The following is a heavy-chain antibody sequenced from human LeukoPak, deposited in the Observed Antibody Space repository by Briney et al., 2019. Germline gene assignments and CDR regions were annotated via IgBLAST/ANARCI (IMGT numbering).Heavy chain of an antibody. CDR2: INIGGTNT. CDR1: GFTFNDYY. CDR3: AQDGAGFDT. J-gene: IGHJ5*02. D-gene: IGHD5-24*01. Sequence: GGSLRLSCAASGFTFNDYYMSRIRQAPGKGLEWLSYINIGGTNTHYADSVKGRFTISRDNPKKSLYLEMNNLRAEDTAVYYCAQDGAGFDTWGQGVLVTVSS. V-gene: IGHV3-11*01.